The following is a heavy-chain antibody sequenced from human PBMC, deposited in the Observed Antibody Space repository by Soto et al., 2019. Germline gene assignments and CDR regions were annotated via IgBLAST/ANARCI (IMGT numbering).Heavy chain of an antibody. J-gene: IGHJ4*02. V-gene: IGHV3-30-3*01. Sequence: QVQLVESGGGVVQPVRSLRLSCAASGFTFSSYAMHWVRQAPGKGLEWVAVISYDGSNKYYADSVKGRFTISRDNSKNTLYLQMNSLRAEDTAVYYCARFIAAAAPGPVDSWGQGTLVTVSS. D-gene: IGHD6-13*01. CDR3: ARFIAAAAPGPVDS. CDR1: GFTFSSYA. CDR2: ISYDGSNK.